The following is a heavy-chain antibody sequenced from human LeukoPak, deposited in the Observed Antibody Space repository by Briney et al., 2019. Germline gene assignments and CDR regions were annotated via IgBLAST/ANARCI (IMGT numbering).Heavy chain of an antibody. Sequence: SETLSLTCTVSGGSISSYYWSWIRQPPGKGLEWIGYIYYSGSTNYNPSLKSRVTISVYTSKNQFSLKLSSVTAADTAVYYCARGRVKDAYGDYGAAFDYWGQGTLVTVSS. CDR3: ARGRVKDAYGDYGAAFDY. V-gene: IGHV4-59*01. J-gene: IGHJ4*02. CDR1: GGSISSYY. D-gene: IGHD4-17*01. CDR2: IYYSGST.